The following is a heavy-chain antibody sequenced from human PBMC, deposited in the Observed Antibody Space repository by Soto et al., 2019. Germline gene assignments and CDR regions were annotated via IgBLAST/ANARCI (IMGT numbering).Heavy chain of an antibody. CDR2: ISGSSRTI. Sequence: EVQMVESGGGLVQPGGSLRLSCAASGFTFSSYSMNWVRQAPGKGLGWVSYISGSSRTIYHAAYVKGRFTISRDNAKNSLFLQMNSLRAEDTAVYYCARDRVSGDYYHDAFDIWGQGTMVTVSS. V-gene: IGHV3-48*01. CDR3: ARDRVSGDYYHDAFDI. CDR1: GFTFSSYS. J-gene: IGHJ3*02. D-gene: IGHD3-10*01.